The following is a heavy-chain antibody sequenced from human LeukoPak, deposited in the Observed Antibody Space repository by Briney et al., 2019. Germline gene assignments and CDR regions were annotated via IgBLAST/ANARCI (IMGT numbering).Heavy chain of an antibody. CDR1: GFTFSTYW. CDR2: IKQDGSEK. V-gene: IGHV3-7*01. D-gene: IGHD2-8*01. Sequence: PSGGSLRLSCVASGFTFSTYWMTWVRQAPGKGLEWVANIKQDGSEKYYVDSVKGRFTISRDNAKNSLYLQMNSLRAEDTAVYYCARGGYALYWGQGTLVTVSS. J-gene: IGHJ4*02. CDR3: ARGGYALY.